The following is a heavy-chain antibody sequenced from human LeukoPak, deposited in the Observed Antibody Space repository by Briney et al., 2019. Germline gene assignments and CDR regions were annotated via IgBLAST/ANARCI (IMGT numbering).Heavy chain of an antibody. V-gene: IGHV1-8*01. J-gene: IGHJ6*03. D-gene: IGHD3-10*01. CDR1: GYTFTSYG. Sequence: ASVKVSCKASGYTFTSYGINWVQQATGQGLEWMGWMNPNSGNTGYAQKFQGRVTMTRNTSISTAYMELSSLRSEDTAVYYCARDRPMVRGVNYYYYMDVWGKGTTVTVSS. CDR3: ARDRPMVRGVNYYYYMDV. CDR2: MNPNSGNT.